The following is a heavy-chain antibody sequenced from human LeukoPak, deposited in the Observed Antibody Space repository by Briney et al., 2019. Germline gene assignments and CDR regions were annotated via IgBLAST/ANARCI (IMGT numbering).Heavy chain of an antibody. CDR2: INHSGST. Sequence: SETLSLTCAVYGGSFSGYYWSWLRQPPGKGLEWVGEINHSGSTNYNPSLKSRVTISVDTSKKQFSLKLSSVTAADTAVYYCARGRRGYSYGSPLDYWGQGTLVTVSS. J-gene: IGHJ4*02. V-gene: IGHV4-34*01. CDR3: ARGRRGYSYGSPLDY. CDR1: GGSFSGYY. D-gene: IGHD5-18*01.